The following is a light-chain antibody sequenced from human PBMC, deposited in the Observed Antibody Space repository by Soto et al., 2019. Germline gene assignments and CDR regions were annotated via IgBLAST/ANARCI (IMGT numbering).Light chain of an antibody. Sequence: EVVLTQSPVTLSLSPRERATLSCRASQSVSSYLAWYQQKPGQAPRLLIYGTSNRATGVPDRFSGSGSGTDFTLTISSLEPEDFAVYYCQQRSNWPPITFGQGTRLEIK. CDR1: QSVSSY. CDR3: QQRSNWPPIT. CDR2: GTS. V-gene: IGKV3-11*01. J-gene: IGKJ5*01.